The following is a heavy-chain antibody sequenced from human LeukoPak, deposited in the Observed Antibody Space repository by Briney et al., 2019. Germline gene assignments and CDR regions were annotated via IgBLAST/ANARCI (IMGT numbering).Heavy chain of an antibody. V-gene: IGHV3-48*04. CDR1: GFTLTGYS. CDR3: ARGSRNNGWYADY. Sequence: PGGSLRLSCAASGFTLTGYSMNWVRQAPGKGLEWVSYISSSSSIIYYADSVKGRSTLSRDNAKNSLYLQMNSLRAEDTAIYYCARGSRNNGWYADYWGQGTLVTVSS. J-gene: IGHJ4*02. CDR2: ISSSSSII. D-gene: IGHD6-19*01.